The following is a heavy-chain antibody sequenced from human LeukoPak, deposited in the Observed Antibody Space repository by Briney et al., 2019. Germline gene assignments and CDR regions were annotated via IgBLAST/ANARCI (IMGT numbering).Heavy chain of an antibody. J-gene: IGHJ4*02. CDR2: IYPHDSAT. CDR1: GYNFISNW. V-gene: IGHV5-51*01. D-gene: IGHD5-12*01. Sequence: GESLKIPCQGSGYNFISNWIGWVRQTPGKGPEFLGIIYPHDSATIYSPSFQGQVTVSADKSISTAYLQWNSLKASDTAMYYCARVDRRGYSDYTAILPDYWGQGTLVTVSS. CDR3: ARVDRRGYSDYTAILPDY.